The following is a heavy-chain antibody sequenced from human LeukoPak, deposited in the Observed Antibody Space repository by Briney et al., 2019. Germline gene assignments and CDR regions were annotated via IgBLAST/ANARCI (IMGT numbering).Heavy chain of an antibody. CDR1: GFTVSSNY. Sequence: PGGSLRLYCAASGFTVSSNYMSWVRQAPGKGLEWVSVIYSGGSTYYADSVKGRFTISRDNSKNTLYLQMNSLRAEDTAVYYCARSPRGSYSRWYYFDYWGQGTLVTVSS. D-gene: IGHD1-26*01. J-gene: IGHJ4*02. CDR3: ARSPRGSYSRWYYFDY. CDR2: IYSGGST. V-gene: IGHV3-66*01.